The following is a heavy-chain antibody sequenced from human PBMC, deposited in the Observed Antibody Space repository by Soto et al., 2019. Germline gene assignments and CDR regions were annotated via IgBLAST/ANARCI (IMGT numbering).Heavy chain of an antibody. Sequence: EVQLVESGGGLIQPGGSLRLSCAASGFTVSSNYMSWVRQAPGKGLEWVSVIYSGGSTYYADSVKDRFTISRDYSKNTRYLQMDGLRAEDTAVYYCARGGSRRLQLLFVFDSWGQGTLVTVSS. CDR1: GFTVSSNY. CDR2: IYSGGST. J-gene: IGHJ4*02. D-gene: IGHD2-21*02. V-gene: IGHV3-53*01. CDR3: ARGGSRRLQLLFVFDS.